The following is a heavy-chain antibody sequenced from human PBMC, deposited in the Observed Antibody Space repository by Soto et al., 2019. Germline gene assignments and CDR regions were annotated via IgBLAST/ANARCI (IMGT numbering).Heavy chain of an antibody. CDR3: ARPGYCTGGSCYFFLY. CDR2: IWYDGSNK. V-gene: IGHV3-33*01. CDR1: GFTFSGYG. Sequence: GGSLRLSCAASGFTFSGYGMHWVRQAPGKGLEWVAVIWYDGSNKYYVDSVKGRFTISRDNSKNTVYLQMNSLRAEDTAVYYCARPGYCTGGSCYFFLYWGQGTLVTVSS. J-gene: IGHJ4*02. D-gene: IGHD2-15*01.